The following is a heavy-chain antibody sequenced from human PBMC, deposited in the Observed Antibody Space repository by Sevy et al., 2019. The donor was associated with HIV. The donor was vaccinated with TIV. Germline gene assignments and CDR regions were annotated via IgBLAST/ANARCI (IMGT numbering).Heavy chain of an antibody. CDR1: GYTFTGYY. CDR2: INPNSGGT. CDR3: ARDRGITGTTYYYYGMDV. D-gene: IGHD1-20*01. J-gene: IGHJ6*02. Sequence: ASVKASCKASGYTFTGYYMHWVRQAPGQGLEWMGWINPNSGGTNYAQKFQGRVTMTRDTSISTAYMELSRLRSDDTAVYYCARDRGITGTTYYYYGMDVWGQGTTVTVSS. V-gene: IGHV1-2*02.